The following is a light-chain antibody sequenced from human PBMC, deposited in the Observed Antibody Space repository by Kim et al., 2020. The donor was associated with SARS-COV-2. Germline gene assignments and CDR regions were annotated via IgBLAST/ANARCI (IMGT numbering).Light chain of an antibody. CDR1: QSVSSY. J-gene: IGKJ5*01. CDR2: DAS. V-gene: IGKV3-11*01. CDR3: QQRSNWPPIT. Sequence: SPGERATLSCRASQSVSSYFAWYQQQPGQAPRLLIYDASNRATGIPARFSGSGSGTDFTLTISSLEPEDFAVYYCQQRSNWPPITFGQGTRLEIK.